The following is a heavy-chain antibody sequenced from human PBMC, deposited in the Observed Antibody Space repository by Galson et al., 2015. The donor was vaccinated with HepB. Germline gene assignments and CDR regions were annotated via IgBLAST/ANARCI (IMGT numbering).Heavy chain of an antibody. Sequence: SLRLSCAASGFTFSSYWMHWVRQAPGKGLVWVSRIISDGSSTNYADSVKGRFTISRDNVKNTLYLQMNSLRAEDTAVYYCARGVTVATTSPFGYWGQGTLVTVSS. CDR1: GFTFSSYW. CDR3: ARGVTVATTSPFGY. J-gene: IGHJ4*02. CDR2: IISDGSST. V-gene: IGHV3-74*01. D-gene: IGHD5-24*01.